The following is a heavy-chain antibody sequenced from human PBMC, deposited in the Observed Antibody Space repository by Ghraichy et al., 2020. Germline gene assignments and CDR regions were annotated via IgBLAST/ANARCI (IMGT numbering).Heavy chain of an antibody. Sequence: SVKVSCKASGGTFSNYAISWVRQAPGQGLEWMGGIIPIFGTEKNAQRFQGRVTLTADESTSIVYMELSSLSSEDTAVYYCAKDWDYGDYPKGPLFDYWGQGTLVTVSS. CDR1: GGTFSNYA. J-gene: IGHJ4*02. CDR3: AKDWDYGDYPKGPLFDY. CDR2: IIPIFGTE. D-gene: IGHD4-17*01. V-gene: IGHV1-69*13.